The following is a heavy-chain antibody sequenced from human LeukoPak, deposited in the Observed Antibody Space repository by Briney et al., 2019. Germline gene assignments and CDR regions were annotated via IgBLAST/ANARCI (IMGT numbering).Heavy chain of an antibody. CDR2: IYYSGST. CDR3: ARVAVGSGWYGGYYFDY. Sequence: SETLSLTCTVSGGSISSYYWSWIRQPPGKGLEWIGYIYYSGSTNYNPSLKSRVTISVDTSKNQFSLKLSSVTAADTAVYYCARVAVGSGWYGGYYFDYWGQGTLVTVSS. J-gene: IGHJ4*02. V-gene: IGHV4-59*01. CDR1: GGSISSYY. D-gene: IGHD6-19*01.